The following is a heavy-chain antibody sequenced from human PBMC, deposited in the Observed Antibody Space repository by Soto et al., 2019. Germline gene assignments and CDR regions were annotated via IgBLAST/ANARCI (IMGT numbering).Heavy chain of an antibody. Sequence: QVQLAESGGGVAQAGRSLRLSCAASGFTFSRYGMHWVRQAPGKGLEWVAVIWYDGSKKYYADSVKGRFTNSRDNSKNTLYLQMNSLRADDTAVYYCARDQECGGDCYSLNDYWGQGTLVTVSS. V-gene: IGHV3-33*01. J-gene: IGHJ4*02. CDR1: GFTFSRYG. D-gene: IGHD2-21*01. CDR2: IWYDGSKK. CDR3: ARDQECGGDCYSLNDY.